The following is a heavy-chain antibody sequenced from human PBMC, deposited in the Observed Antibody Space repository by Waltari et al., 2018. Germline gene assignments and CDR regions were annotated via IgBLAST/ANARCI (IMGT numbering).Heavy chain of an antibody. D-gene: IGHD3-22*01. CDR1: GYTFTSYG. CDR3: ARDGPNYYDSSGYYAVNFDY. CDR2: ISAYNGNT. V-gene: IGHV1-18*01. J-gene: IGHJ4*02. Sequence: QVQLVQSGAEVKKPGASVKVSCKASGYTFTSYGISWVRQAPGQGLEWMGWISAYNGNTNYAQKLQGRVTMTTDTSTSTAYMELRSLRADDTAVYYCARDGPNYYDSSGYYAVNFDYWGQGTLVTVSS.